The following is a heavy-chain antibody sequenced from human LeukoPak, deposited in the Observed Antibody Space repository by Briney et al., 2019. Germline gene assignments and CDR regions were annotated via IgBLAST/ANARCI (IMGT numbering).Heavy chain of an antibody. J-gene: IGHJ4*02. CDR3: TRLWGDCGGDCYSHDY. D-gene: IGHD2-21*02. Sequence: GGCLRLSCVASGFTFSGSVMHWVRQASGKGLEWVGRIRSKANSYATAYAASVKGRFTISRDDSKNTAYLQMNSLRTEDTAVYYCTRLWGDCGGDCYSHDYWGQGALVTVSS. CDR2: IRSKANSYAT. CDR1: GFTFSGSV. V-gene: IGHV3-73*01.